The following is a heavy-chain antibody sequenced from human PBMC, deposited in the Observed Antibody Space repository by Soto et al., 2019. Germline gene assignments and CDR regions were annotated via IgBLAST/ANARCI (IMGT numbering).Heavy chain of an antibody. V-gene: IGHV4-31*03. CDR3: ARTTDSSGYFQFWFDP. Sequence: QVQLQESGPGLVKPSQTLSLTCTVSGGSISSGGYYWSWIRQHPGKGLEWIGYIHYSGSTYYNPSLRSRVTISVDTSKNQCSLKLSSVTAADTAVYYCARTTDSSGYFQFWFDPWGQGTLVTVSS. CDR2: IHYSGST. J-gene: IGHJ5*02. D-gene: IGHD3-22*01. CDR1: GGSISSGGYY.